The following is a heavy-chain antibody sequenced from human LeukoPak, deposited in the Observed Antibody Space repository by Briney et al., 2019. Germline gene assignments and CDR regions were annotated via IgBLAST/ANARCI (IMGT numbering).Heavy chain of an antibody. Sequence: PSETLSLTCTVSSGSISSSSYYWGWIRQPPGKGLEWIGSIYFSGSTYYNPSLKSRVTIFVDTSKNQFSLKLTSVTAADTAVYYCARGYDSSAYYPFNYWGQGTLVTVSS. J-gene: IGHJ4*02. D-gene: IGHD3-22*01. V-gene: IGHV4-39*01. CDR3: ARGYDSSAYYPFNY. CDR1: SGSISSSSYY. CDR2: IYFSGST.